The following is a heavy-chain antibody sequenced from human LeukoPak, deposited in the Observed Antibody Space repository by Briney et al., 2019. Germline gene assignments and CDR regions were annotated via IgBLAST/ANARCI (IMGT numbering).Heavy chain of an antibody. V-gene: IGHV1-58*01. CDR2: IVVGSGNT. CDR1: GFTFTSSA. J-gene: IGHJ4*02. D-gene: IGHD3-22*01. Sequence: SVKVSCKASGFTFTSSAVQWVRQARGQRLKWIGWIVVGSGNTNYAQKLQERVTITRDMSTSTAYMELSSLRSEDTAVYYCAARARTYNSSGYYYWGQGTLVTVSS. CDR3: AARARTYNSSGYYY.